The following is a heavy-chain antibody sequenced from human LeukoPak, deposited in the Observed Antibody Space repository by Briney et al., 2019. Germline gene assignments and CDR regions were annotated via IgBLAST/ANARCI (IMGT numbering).Heavy chain of an antibody. V-gene: IGHV1-69*04. J-gene: IGHJ4*02. CDR3: ARARDSSWYVG. CDR1: GGTFSSYA. D-gene: IGHD6-13*01. Sequence: GASVKVSCKASGGTFSSYAISWVRQAPGQGLEWMGRIIPILGIANYAQKFQGGVTITADKSTSTAYMELSSLRSEDTAVYYCARARDSSWYVGWGQGTLVTVSS. CDR2: IIPILGIA.